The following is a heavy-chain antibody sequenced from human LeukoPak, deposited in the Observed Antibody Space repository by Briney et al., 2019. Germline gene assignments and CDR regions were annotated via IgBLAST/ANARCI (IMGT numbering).Heavy chain of an antibody. CDR2: ISSSSSTI. Sequence: GGSLRLSCAASGFTFSSYSMNWVRQAPGKGLEWVSYISSSSSTIYYADSVKGRFTISRDNAKNSLYLQMTSLRAEDTAVYYCARAHSSFTYAFDIWGQGTMVTVSS. V-gene: IGHV3-48*04. CDR3: ARAHSSFTYAFDI. J-gene: IGHJ3*02. D-gene: IGHD2-15*01. CDR1: GFTFSSYS.